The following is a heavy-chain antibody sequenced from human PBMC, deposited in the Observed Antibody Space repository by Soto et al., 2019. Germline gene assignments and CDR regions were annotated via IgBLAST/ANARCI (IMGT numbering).Heavy chain of an antibody. J-gene: IGHJ4*02. V-gene: IGHV2-5*02. CDR1: SGVG. D-gene: IGHD6-19*01. CDR2: IYWDDDK. Sequence: SGVGVGWIRQPPGKALEWLALIYWDDDKRYSPSLKSRLTITKDTSKNQVVLTMNSLRAEDTAVYYCARRRGSSGWKTNFDYWGQGTLVTVSS. CDR3: ARRRGSSGWKTNFDY.